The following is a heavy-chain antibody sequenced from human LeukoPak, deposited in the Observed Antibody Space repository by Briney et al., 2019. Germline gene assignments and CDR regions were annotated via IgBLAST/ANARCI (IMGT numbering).Heavy chain of an antibody. CDR1: GGSFTGSFSTYY. J-gene: IGHJ4*02. D-gene: IGHD6-19*01. Sequence: PSETLSLTCAVSGGSFTGSFSTYYWSWIRQPPGKGLEWIGEINHSGSTTYNPSLKSRVTISIDTSKNHFSLKLGSVTAADTAMYYCARNGWYSVDYWGQGTQVIVSS. V-gene: IGHV4-34*01. CDR3: ARNGWYSVDY. CDR2: INHSGST.